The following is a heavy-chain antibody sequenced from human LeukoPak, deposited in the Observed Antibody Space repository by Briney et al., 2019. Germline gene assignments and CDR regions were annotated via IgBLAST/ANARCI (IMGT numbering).Heavy chain of an antibody. D-gene: IGHD4-11*01. V-gene: IGHV4-59*13. CDR1: GGSISNYY. Sequence: SETLSLTCTVSGGSISNYYRNLIRQPPGKGLEWIGSISYTGSTNYNPSLKSRVTISVDTSKSQLSLKLSTLTAADTAVYYCARDYRTQYYYYGMDVWGQGTTVTVSS. CDR2: ISYTGST. J-gene: IGHJ6*02. CDR3: ARDYRTQYYYYGMDV.